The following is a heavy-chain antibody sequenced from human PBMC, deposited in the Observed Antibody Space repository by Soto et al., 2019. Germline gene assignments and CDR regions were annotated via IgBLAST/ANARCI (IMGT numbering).Heavy chain of an antibody. CDR1: GFTLSGYA. CDR2: ISSNGVGT. CDR3: ARRDRPDFYCMDV. D-gene: IGHD6-6*01. J-gene: IGHJ6*03. V-gene: IGHV3-64*01. Sequence: GGSLRLSCAASGFTLSGYAMDWVRQAPGKGLEYVSGISSNGVGTYYANSVQGRFTISRDNSKNTVYLQMGSLRPEDMAVYYGARRDRPDFYCMDVWGKGTTVTVSS.